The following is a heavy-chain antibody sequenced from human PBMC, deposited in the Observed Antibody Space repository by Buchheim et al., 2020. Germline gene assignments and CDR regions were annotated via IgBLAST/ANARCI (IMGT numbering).Heavy chain of an antibody. CDR2: IYYSGST. CDR1: GGSASSGSYY. Sequence: QVQLQESGPGLVKPSETLSLTCTVSGGSASSGSYYWSWIRQPPGKGLEWIGYIYYSGSTIYNPSLKSRVTISVDTSKSQFSLKLSSVTAADTAVYYCARVPYYYDSSGYCWGQGTL. V-gene: IGHV4-61*01. J-gene: IGHJ4*02. D-gene: IGHD3-22*01. CDR3: ARVPYYYDSSGYC.